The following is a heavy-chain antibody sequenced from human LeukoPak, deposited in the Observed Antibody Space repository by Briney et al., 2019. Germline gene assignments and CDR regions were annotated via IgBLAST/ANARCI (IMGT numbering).Heavy chain of an antibody. Sequence: GASVKVSCKASGYTFTGYYMHWVRQAPGQGLEWMGIINPSGGSTSYAQKFQGRVTMTRDTSTSTVYMELSSLRSEDTAVYYCARDRVTHLEWGDDDAFDIWGQGTMATVSS. D-gene: IGHD3-3*01. J-gene: IGHJ3*02. V-gene: IGHV1-46*01. CDR3: ARDRVTHLEWGDDDAFDI. CDR1: GYTFTGYY. CDR2: INPSGGST.